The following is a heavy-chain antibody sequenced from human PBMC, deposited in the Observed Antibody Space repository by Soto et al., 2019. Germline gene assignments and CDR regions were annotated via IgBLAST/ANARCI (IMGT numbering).Heavy chain of an antibody. Sequence: QVQLVQSGAEVKKPGSSVKVSCKASGGTFSSYSINWVRQAPGQGLEWMGEIIPIFGTANYGQKFQGRVTITADESTSTAYMELSSQRSEDTAVYYCARDGGRHSGGIDYWGQGTLVTVSS. CDR2: IIPIFGTA. CDR3: ARDGGRHSGGIDY. J-gene: IGHJ4*02. D-gene: IGHD1-26*01. V-gene: IGHV1-69*01. CDR1: GGTFSSYS.